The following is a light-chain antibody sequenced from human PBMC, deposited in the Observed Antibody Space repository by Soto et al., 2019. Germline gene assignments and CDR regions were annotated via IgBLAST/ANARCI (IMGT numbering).Light chain of an antibody. CDR3: QQSFFMPRT. V-gene: IGKV1-39*01. CDR2: DAS. J-gene: IGKJ2*02. Sequence: DVQMTQSPSSLSASVGDRVTITCRASRNIWTYLNWYQQKAGKAPSLLIYDASTLQVGVPSRFSGSGSGTDFSLTISSVQPEDFASYYCQQSFFMPRTFGQGTKLEIK. CDR1: RNIWTY.